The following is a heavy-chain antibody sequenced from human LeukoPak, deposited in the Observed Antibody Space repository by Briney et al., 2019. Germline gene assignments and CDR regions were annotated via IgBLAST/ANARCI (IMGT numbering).Heavy chain of an antibody. Sequence: GGSLRLSCAASGFTFSRSWMSWVRQAPGKGLEWVATIKEDGSDKYYVDSVKGRFTISRDNSKNTLYLQMSSLRAEDTAVYYCARPVGITNRVMEDYWGHGTLVTVSS. J-gene: IGHJ4*01. D-gene: IGHD1-26*01. CDR3: ARPVGITNRVMEDY. V-gene: IGHV3-7*03. CDR2: IKEDGSDK. CDR1: GFTFSRSW.